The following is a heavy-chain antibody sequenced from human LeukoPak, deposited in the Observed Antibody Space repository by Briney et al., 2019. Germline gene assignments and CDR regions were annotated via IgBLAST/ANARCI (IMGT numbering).Heavy chain of an antibody. CDR3: TKSGSAWAFFQD. CDR2: IWYDGSNK. Sequence: GRSLRLSCAASGFTFSNYGTHWVRQAPGKGLEWVAAIWYDGSNKLYADSVKGRFTISRDISKNTLFLQMNSLTVEDTAVYYCTKSGSAWAFFQDWGQGTLVTVSS. D-gene: IGHD6-19*01. CDR1: GFTFSNYG. V-gene: IGHV3-33*06. J-gene: IGHJ1*01.